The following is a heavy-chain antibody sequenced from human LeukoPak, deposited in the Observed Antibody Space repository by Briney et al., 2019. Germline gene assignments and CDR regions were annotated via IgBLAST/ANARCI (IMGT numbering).Heavy chain of an antibody. D-gene: IGHD3-3*01. J-gene: IGHJ6*03. Sequence: SETLSLTCSVSGGSVGSGSYYWGWIRQPAGKGLEWIGRVYTNGRATYNPSLTSRVSISVDTSKNQFSLKLSSVTAADTAVYYCARDYRYDFWSGTGYYYYYYMDVWGKGTTVTVSS. CDR2: VYTNGRA. V-gene: IGHV4-61*02. CDR1: GGSVGSGSYY. CDR3: ARDYRYDFWSGTGYYYYYYMDV.